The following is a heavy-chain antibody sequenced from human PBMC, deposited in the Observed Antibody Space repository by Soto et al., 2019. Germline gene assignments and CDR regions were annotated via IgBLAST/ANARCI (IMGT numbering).Heavy chain of an antibody. Sequence: QVQLVESGGGVVQPGRSLRLSCAASGFKFSRFGMHWVRQGPGKGLEWVSFISNDGGRTEYVDSVKGRFTISRDNSKNTLFLQMRSLRAEDTAVYFCAREVRANLDDFGDYEWFDPWGQGTEVTVS. V-gene: IGHV3-30*03. CDR3: AREVRANLDDFGDYEWFDP. J-gene: IGHJ5*02. D-gene: IGHD4-17*01. CDR1: GFKFSRFG. CDR2: ISNDGGRT.